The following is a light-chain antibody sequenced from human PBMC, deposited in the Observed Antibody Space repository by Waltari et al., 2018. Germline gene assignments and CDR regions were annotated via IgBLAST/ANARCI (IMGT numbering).Light chain of an antibody. CDR2: NNI. CDR1: TSNTGAHFA. J-gene: IGLJ2*01. CDR3: QSYDSRLNDVI. Sequence: QSVLTPPPSVSGAPGQSVTISCTGTTSNTGAHFAVHWYRQLPGTAPKLLIYNNINRPSGVPDRFSASKSDTSSSLAITGLQAEDEADYYCQSYDSRLNDVIFGGGTRLTVL. V-gene: IGLV1-40*01.